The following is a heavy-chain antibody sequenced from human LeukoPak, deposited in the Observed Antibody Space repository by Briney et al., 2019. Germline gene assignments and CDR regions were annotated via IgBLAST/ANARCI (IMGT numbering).Heavy chain of an antibody. CDR1: GGSFSGYY. V-gene: IGHV4-34*01. D-gene: IGHD2-2*01. J-gene: IGHJ5*02. CDR2: INHSGST. CDR3: ARRKRSGCSSTSCLLNWFDP. Sequence: SETLSLTCAVYGGSFSGYYWSWIRDPPGEGLEWRWEINHSGSTNYNPSLKSRVTISVDTSKNQFSLKLSSVTAADTAVYYCARRKRSGCSSTSCLLNWFDPWGQGTLVTVSS.